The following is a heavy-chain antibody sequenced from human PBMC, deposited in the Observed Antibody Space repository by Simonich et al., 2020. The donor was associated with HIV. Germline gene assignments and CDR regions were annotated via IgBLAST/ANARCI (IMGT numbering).Heavy chain of an antibody. CDR3: ASIVPGTWYFDL. J-gene: IGHJ2*01. V-gene: IGHV3-11*01. CDR2: ISRSGSTI. Sequence: QVQLVESGGGLVKPGGSLRLSCAASGFTFSAYYMNWIRQAPGRGLEWISYISRSGSTIYNADSVKGRFPISRDNSKNSLFLQMNSLRAEDTAVYYCASIVPGTWYFDLWGRGTLVTVSS. CDR1: GFTFSAYY. D-gene: IGHD6-19*01.